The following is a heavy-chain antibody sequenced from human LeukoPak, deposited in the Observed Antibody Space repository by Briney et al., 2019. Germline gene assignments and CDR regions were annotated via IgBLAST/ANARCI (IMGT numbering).Heavy chain of an antibody. J-gene: IGHJ4*02. V-gene: IGHV3-23*01. CDR2: ISASGSAT. D-gene: IGHD3-3*01. CDR3: AKVRYDFWSGYLDYFDY. Sequence: GGSLRLSCAASGFIFSNYGMNWVRQAPGKGLEWVAAISASGSATSYADSVRGRFTISRDNSKNTLYLQMNSLRAEDTAVYYCAKVRYDFWSGYLDYFDYWGQGTLVTVSS. CDR1: GFIFSNYG.